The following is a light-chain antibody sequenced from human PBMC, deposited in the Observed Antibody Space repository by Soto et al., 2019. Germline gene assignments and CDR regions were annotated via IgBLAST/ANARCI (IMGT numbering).Light chain of an antibody. J-gene: IGKJ5*01. CDR2: GAS. CDR3: QQYNNWPIT. CDR1: ESVSSN. V-gene: IGKV3D-15*01. Sequence: EIVMTQSPATLSVSPGERATLSCRASESVSSNLAWYHQKPCQAPRLLIYGASTRATDIPARFSGSGSVTEFTLTISSLQSEDFAVYYCQQYNNWPITFGQGTRLETK.